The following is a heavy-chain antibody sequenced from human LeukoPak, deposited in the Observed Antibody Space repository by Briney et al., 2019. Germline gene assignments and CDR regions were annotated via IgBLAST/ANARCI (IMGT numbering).Heavy chain of an antibody. CDR2: LYYGGST. CDR1: SDSISDYY. V-gene: IGHV4-59*01. CDR3: ARGHNYFDS. Sequence: PSETLSLTCTVSSDSISDYYWGWIRQPPGKGLEWVGYLYYGGSTNYNPSLKSRVTISVDTSKNQLFLKLTPVTTADTAVYYCARGHNYFDSWGQGTLVTVSS. J-gene: IGHJ4*02.